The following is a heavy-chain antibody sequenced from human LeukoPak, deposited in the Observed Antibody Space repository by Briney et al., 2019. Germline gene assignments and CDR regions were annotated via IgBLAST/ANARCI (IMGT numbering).Heavy chain of an antibody. CDR1: GFTFSSYA. V-gene: IGHV3-23*01. CDR2: ISGSGGST. D-gene: IGHD3-22*01. CDR3: AKCHRGHYYDSSGYLTYYFDY. Sequence: PGGSLRLSCAASGFTFSSYAMSWVRQAPGKGLEWVSAISGSGGSTYYADSVKGRFTISRDNSKNMLYLQMNGLRAEDTAVYYCAKCHRGHYYDSSGYLTYYFDYWGQGTLVTVSS. J-gene: IGHJ4*02.